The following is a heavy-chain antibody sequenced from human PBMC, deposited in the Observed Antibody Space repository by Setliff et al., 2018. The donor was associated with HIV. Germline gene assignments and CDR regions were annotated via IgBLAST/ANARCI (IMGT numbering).Heavy chain of an antibody. Sequence: ASETLSLTCAANGGSFSGYYWSWIRQPPGKGLEWIGEINHSGSTNYNPSLKSRVTISVDTSKNQFSLKLSSVTAADTAVYYCARGSPASIAARPWYFQHWGQGTLVTVSS. J-gene: IGHJ1*01. V-gene: IGHV4-34*01. CDR3: ARGSPASIAARPWYFQH. CDR2: INHSGST. D-gene: IGHD6-6*01. CDR1: GGSFSGYY.